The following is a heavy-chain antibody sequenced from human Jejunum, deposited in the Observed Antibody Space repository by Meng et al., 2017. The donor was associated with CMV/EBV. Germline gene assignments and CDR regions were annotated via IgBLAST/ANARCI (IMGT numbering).Heavy chain of an antibody. D-gene: IGHD4-11*01. CDR1: GYTIMNCP. Sequence: AASGYTIMNCPIDWVRQAPGKGLEWVAGVSSDGTSTFLADSVKGRFSISRDNSKNTVYLQMDSLSGEDTAVYYCARQNDYMNYFDSWGRGTLVTVSS. J-gene: IGHJ4*02. V-gene: IGHV3-30-3*01. CDR3: ARQNDYMNYFDS. CDR2: VSSDGTST.